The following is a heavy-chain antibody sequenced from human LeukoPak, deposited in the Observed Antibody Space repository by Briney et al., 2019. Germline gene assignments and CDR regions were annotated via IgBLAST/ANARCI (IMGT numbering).Heavy chain of an antibody. V-gene: IGHV3-30*18. CDR3: AKGPLRGTAAAIDC. CDR2: ISYDGRNI. CDR1: GFTFNNYG. D-gene: IGHD2-2*01. Sequence: GGSLRLSCAASGFTFNNYGMHWVRQAPGKGLEWVAVISYDGRNIHYPDSVKGRFTISRDISTDTLWLQMDSLRTEDTAVYYCAKGPLRGTAAAIDCWGQGTLVTVSS. J-gene: IGHJ4*02.